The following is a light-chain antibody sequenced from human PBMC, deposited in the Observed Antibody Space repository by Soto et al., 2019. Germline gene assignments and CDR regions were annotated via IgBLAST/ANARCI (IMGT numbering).Light chain of an antibody. CDR3: QQYNDSFPYT. CDR1: QSISSG. CDR2: KAS. V-gene: IGKV1-5*03. Sequence: DIQLTQSPSTLSASVGDRVTITCRASQSISSGLAWYQQKTGTAPKLLIYKASTLESGVPARFSGIRSGTEFTLSVSGLQPDDFATYYCQQYNDSFPYTFGQGTKLEIK. J-gene: IGKJ2*01.